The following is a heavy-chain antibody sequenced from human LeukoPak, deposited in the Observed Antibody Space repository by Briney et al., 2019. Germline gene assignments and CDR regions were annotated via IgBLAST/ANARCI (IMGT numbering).Heavy chain of an antibody. CDR3: AKDPSYYYDSSGLDW. J-gene: IGHJ4*02. CDR1: GFTFSSYV. D-gene: IGHD3-22*01. V-gene: IGHV3-33*06. CDR2: IWYDGSNK. Sequence: GRSLRLSCAASGFTFSSYVMHWVRQAPGKGLEWVAVIWYDGSNKYYADSVKVRFTISRDNYKNTLYLQMNSLRAEDTAVYYCAKDPSYYYDSSGLDWWGQGTLVTVSS.